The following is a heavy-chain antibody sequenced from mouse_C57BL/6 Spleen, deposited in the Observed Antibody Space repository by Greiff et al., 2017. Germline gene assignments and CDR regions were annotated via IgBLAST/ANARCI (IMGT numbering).Heavy chain of an antibody. D-gene: IGHD1-1*02. CDR1: GYTFTDYY. CDR3: ARWGLWSYFDY. V-gene: IGHV1-26*01. Sequence: VQLQQSGPELVKPGASVKISCKASGYTFTDYYMNWVKQSHGKSLEWIGDINPNNGGTSYTQKFKGKATLTVDKSSSTAYMELRSLTSEDSAVYYCARWGLWSYFDYWGQGTTLTVSS. J-gene: IGHJ2*01. CDR2: INPNNGGT.